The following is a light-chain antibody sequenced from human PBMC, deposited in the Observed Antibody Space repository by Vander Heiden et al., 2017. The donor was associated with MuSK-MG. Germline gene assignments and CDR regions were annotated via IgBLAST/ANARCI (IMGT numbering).Light chain of an antibody. J-gene: IGKJ5*01. Sequence: DIKMTQSPSSLSASVGDRVTITCRASQSISSSLHWYQHKPGQAPNLLIYAASNLQSVVPSRFSCSGAGTDFTLTISSLQPEDFATDYCQQSYSTPITFGQGTRLEIK. CDR2: AAS. V-gene: IGKV1-39*01. CDR1: QSISSS. CDR3: QQSYSTPIT.